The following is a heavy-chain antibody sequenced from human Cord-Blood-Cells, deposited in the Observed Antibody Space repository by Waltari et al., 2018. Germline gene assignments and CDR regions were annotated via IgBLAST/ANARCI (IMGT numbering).Heavy chain of an antibody. V-gene: IGHV4-39*01. J-gene: IGHJ1*01. CDR1: GGSISSSSYY. D-gene: IGHD6-19*01. CDR3: ARPPYSSGWYGYFQH. Sequence: QLQLQESGPGLVTPSETLSLTCTVSGGSISSSSYYWGWIPQPPGKGLEWIGSIYYSGSTYYNPSLKSRVTISVDTSKNQFSLKLSSVTAADTAVYYCARPPYSSGWYGYFQHWGQGTLVTVSS. CDR2: IYYSGST.